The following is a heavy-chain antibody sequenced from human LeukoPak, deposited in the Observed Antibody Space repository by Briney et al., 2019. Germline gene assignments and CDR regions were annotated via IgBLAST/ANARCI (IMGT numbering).Heavy chain of an antibody. Sequence: SETLSLTCAVSGGSISSSNWWSWVRQPPGKGLEWIGEIYHSGSTNYNPSLKSRVTISVDKSKNQFSLKLSSVTAADTAVYYCARDRASSSSWYNSYFDYWGQGTLVTVSS. J-gene: IGHJ4*02. V-gene: IGHV4-4*02. CDR3: ARDRASSSSWYNSYFDY. CDR2: IYHSGST. D-gene: IGHD6-13*01. CDR1: GGSISSSNW.